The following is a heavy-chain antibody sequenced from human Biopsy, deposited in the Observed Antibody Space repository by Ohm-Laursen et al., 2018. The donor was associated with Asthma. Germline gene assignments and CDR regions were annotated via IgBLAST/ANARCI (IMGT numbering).Heavy chain of an antibody. J-gene: IGHJ6*02. D-gene: IGHD6-19*01. V-gene: IGHV1-69*13. CDR3: ARCQVGYSSGWSLLLKKIYYSGMDV. CDR1: GGMFGNYA. CDR2: ISPIFGSS. Sequence: ASVKVSCKASGGMFGNYAISWVRQAPGLGLEWMGGISPIFGSSNYAQRLQGRVTITADDSTSTAYMEVTSLRSEDTAIYYCARCQVGYSSGWSLLLKKIYYSGMDVWGQGTAVTVSS.